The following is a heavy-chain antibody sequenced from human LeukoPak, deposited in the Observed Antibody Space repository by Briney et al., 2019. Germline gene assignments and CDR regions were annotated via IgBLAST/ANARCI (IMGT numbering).Heavy chain of an antibody. Sequence: GGSLRLSCAASGFTFSSYSMNWVRQAPGKGLEWASVIYSGGSTYYADSVKGRFTISRDNSKNSLDLQMNSLRAEDTAVYYCATSQRTSGRYGNAFDIWGQGTMVTVSS. V-gene: IGHV3-66*01. D-gene: IGHD6-19*01. J-gene: IGHJ3*02. CDR2: IYSGGST. CDR3: ATSQRTSGRYGNAFDI. CDR1: GFTFSSYS.